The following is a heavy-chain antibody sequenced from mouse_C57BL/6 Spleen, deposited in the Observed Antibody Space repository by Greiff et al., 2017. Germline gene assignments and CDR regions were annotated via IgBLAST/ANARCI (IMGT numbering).Heavy chain of an antibody. CDR1: GYAFTNYL. CDR2: INPGSGGT. J-gene: IGHJ2*01. D-gene: IGHD1-1*01. Sequence: QVQLKESGAELVRPGTSVKVSCKASGYAFTNYLIEWVKQRPGQGLEWIGVINPGSGGTNYNEKFKGKATLTADKSSSTAYMQLSGLTSEDSAVYFCARSKPVYGSLFDCWGQSATLTVAS. V-gene: IGHV1-54*01. CDR3: ARSKPVYGSLFDC.